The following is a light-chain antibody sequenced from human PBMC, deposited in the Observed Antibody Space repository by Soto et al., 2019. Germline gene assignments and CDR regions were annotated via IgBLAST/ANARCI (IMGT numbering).Light chain of an antibody. V-gene: IGKV3-20*01. J-gene: IGKJ1*01. CDR2: AAS. Sequence: EIVLTQSAGTLSLSPGERATLSCRASQTVSSSYLAWYQKTPGQAPRLLIYAASSRATGIPDRFSGSGSGTVFTLTICRLEPEDFAVYYCQQYRSSPRTFGQGTKVDIK. CDR3: QQYRSSPRT. CDR1: QTVSSSY.